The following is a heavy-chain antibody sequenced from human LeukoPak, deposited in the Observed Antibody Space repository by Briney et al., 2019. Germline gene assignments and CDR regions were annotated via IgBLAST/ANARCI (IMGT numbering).Heavy chain of an antibody. J-gene: IGHJ4*02. CDR2: MNSDGSIT. V-gene: IGHV3-74*01. CDR3: AKGEVYFDY. Sequence: GGSLRLSCAASGFTFSNSWMHWVRQAPGKGLLWVSRMNSDGSITTYADSVKGRFTISRDNSKNTLYLQMNSLRAEDTAVYYCAKGEVYFDYWGQGALVTVSS. D-gene: IGHD1-26*01. CDR1: GFTFSNSW.